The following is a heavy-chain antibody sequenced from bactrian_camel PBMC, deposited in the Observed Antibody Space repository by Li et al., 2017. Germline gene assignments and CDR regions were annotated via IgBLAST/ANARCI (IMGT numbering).Heavy chain of an antibody. CDR1: GFTFSSYT. CDR3: AKPGGGTWFWEIHY. J-gene: IGHJ4*01. CDR2: INAGGSST. V-gene: IGHV3S1*01. Sequence: HVQLVESGGGLVQPGGSVRLSCAASGFTFSSYTMTWVRQAPGQGFEWVSSINAGGSSTYYADSVKGRLTISRDNAKSTLYLQLNSLKTEDTAMYYCAKPGGGTWFWEIHYWGQGTQVTVS. D-gene: IGHD1*01.